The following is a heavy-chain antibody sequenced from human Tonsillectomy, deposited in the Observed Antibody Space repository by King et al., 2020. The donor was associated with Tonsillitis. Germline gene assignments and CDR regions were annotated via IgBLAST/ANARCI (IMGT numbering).Heavy chain of an antibody. D-gene: IGHD1-26*01. CDR3: ARDAWGGSYPLDY. CDR1: GFTFSNYW. Sequence: VQLVESGGGLVQPGGSLRLSCEASGFTFSNYWMHWVRQAPGKGLVWVSRIKSDGGSTSYADSVEGRFTLSRDNAKNTLYLQMSSLRAEDSAVYYCARDAWGGSYPLDYWGQGTLVTVSS. CDR2: IKSDGGST. J-gene: IGHJ4*02. V-gene: IGHV3-74*01.